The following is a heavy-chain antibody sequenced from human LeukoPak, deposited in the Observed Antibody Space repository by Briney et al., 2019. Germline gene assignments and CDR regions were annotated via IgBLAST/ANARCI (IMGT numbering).Heavy chain of an antibody. Sequence: GGSLRLSCAASGFTFSSYSMNWVRQAPGKGLEWVSSISSSSSYIYYADSVKGRFTISRDNAKNALYLQMNSLRAEDTAVYYCARSFLSIAAAATDYWGQGTLVTVSS. D-gene: IGHD6-13*01. CDR3: ARSFLSIAAAATDY. V-gene: IGHV3-21*01. J-gene: IGHJ4*02. CDR1: GFTFSSYS. CDR2: ISSSSSYI.